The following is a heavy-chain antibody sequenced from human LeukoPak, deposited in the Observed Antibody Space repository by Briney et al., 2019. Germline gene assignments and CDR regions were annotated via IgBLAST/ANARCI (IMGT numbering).Heavy chain of an antibody. CDR3: ARDYTVTTILYYYYYYMDV. V-gene: IGHV3-7*01. D-gene: IGHD4-17*01. J-gene: IGHJ6*03. CDR2: IKQDGSEK. CDR1: GFTFSSYW. Sequence: TGGSLRLSCAASGFTFSSYWMSWVRQAPGKGLEWVANIKQDGSEKYYVDSVKGRFTISRDNAKNSLYLQMNSLRAEGTAVYYCARDYTVTTILYYYYYYMDVWGKGTTVTVSS.